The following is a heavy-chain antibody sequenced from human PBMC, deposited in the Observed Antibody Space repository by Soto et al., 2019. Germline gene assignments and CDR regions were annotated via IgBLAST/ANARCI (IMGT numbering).Heavy chain of an antibody. J-gene: IGHJ2*01. D-gene: IGHD6-19*01. CDR1: GFTFSSYA. Sequence: EVQLLESGGGLVQPGGSLRLSCAASGFTFSSYAMSWVRQAPGKGLEWVSAISGSGGSTYYADSVKGRFTISRDNSKNTLYLQMISLRAEDMAVYYCAKDRGQWLTPDWYFDLWGRGTLVTVSS. V-gene: IGHV3-23*01. CDR3: AKDRGQWLTPDWYFDL. CDR2: ISGSGGST.